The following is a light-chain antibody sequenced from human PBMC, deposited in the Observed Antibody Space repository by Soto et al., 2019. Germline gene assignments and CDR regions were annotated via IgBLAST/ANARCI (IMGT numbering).Light chain of an antibody. CDR3: SSYAGSNTVL. J-gene: IGLJ2*01. CDR1: SSDVGGYNC. V-gene: IGLV2-8*01. CDR2: EVT. Sequence: QSVLTQPPSASGSPGQSVTISCTGTSSDVGGYNCVSWYQQHPGKAPQLMIYEVTKRPSGVPDRFSGSKSGNPASLTVSGLQAEDEADYYCSSYAGSNTVLFGGGTKLTVL.